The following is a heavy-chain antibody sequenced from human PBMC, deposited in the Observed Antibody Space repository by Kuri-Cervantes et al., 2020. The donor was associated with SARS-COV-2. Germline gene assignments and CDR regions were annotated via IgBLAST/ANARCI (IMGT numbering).Heavy chain of an antibody. CDR3: SRGGYRYDKPGVYFDY. Sequence: GESLKICCAASGFTFSSYGMHWVRQAPGKGLEWVAVIWYDGSNKYYADSVKGRFTISRDNSKNTLYLQMNNLRPEDTAIYFCSRGGYRYDKPGVYFDYWGQGTLVTVSS. D-gene: IGHD5-18*01. V-gene: IGHV3-33*08. J-gene: IGHJ4*02. CDR1: GFTFSSYG. CDR2: IWYDGSNK.